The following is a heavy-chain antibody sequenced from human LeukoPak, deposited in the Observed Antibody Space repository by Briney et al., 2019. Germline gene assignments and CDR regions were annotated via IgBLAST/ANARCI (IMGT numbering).Heavy chain of an antibody. V-gene: IGHV3-48*02. J-gene: IGHJ4*02. CDR1: GFTFSKYN. CDR3: ARDYGSHGEYFEY. CDR2: ISASSTTI. Sequence: GGSLRLSCAASGFTFSKYNVNWVRQAPGKGLEWVSYISASSTTIYYADSVKGRFTTSRDNAKNSVYLQMNSLRDEDTAVYYCARDYGSHGEYFEYWGQGSLVTVSS. D-gene: IGHD4-17*01.